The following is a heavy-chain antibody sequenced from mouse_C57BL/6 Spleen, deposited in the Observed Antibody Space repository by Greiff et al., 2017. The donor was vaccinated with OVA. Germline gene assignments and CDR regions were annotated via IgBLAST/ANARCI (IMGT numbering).Heavy chain of an antibody. CDR3: ARVYYDYGGYFDY. CDR1: GFTFSSYA. CDR2: ISDGGSYT. Sequence: EVHLVESGGGLVKPGGSLKLSCAASGFTFSSYAMSWVRQTPEQRLEWVATISDGGSYTYYPDNVKGRFTISRDNAKNTLYLQMSHLKSEDTAMYYCARVYYDYGGYFDYWGQGTTLTVSS. D-gene: IGHD2-4*01. V-gene: IGHV5-4*01. J-gene: IGHJ2*01.